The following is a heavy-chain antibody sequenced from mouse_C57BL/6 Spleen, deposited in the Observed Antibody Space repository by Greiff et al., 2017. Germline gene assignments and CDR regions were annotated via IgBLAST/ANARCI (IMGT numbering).Heavy chain of an antibody. Sequence: QVQLKQSGAELVKPGASVKISCKASGYAFSSYWMNWVKQRPGKGLEWIGQIYPGDGDTNYNGKFKGKATLTADKSSSTAYMQLSSLTSEDSAVYFCAREETGTGLVDYWGQGTTLTVSS. CDR3: AREETGTGLVDY. V-gene: IGHV1-80*01. CDR2: IYPGDGDT. CDR1: GYAFSSYW. J-gene: IGHJ2*01. D-gene: IGHD4-1*01.